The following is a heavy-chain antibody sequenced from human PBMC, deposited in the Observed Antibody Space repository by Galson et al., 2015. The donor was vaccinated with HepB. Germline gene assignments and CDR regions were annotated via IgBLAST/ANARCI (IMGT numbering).Heavy chain of an antibody. D-gene: IGHD3-10*01. CDR1: GFTFNSHA. V-gene: IGHV3-23*01. CDR2: IGGSGVTT. J-gene: IGHJ4*02. Sequence: SLRLSCAASGFTFNSHAMSWVRQAPGKGLEWVSVIGGSGVTTYYADSVKGRFTISRDNFKDTLYLQMNSLRAEDTALYYCAKRGLGFGEFLALDTWGQGTLVTVSS. CDR3: AKRGLGFGEFLALDT.